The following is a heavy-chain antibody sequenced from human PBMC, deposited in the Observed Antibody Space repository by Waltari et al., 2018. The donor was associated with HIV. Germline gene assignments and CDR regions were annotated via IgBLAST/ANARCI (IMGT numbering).Heavy chain of an antibody. J-gene: IGHJ4*02. D-gene: IGHD2-15*01. CDR3: AKDLYCSGGSCPPSENGY. Sequence: QVQLVESGGGVVQPGRSLRLPCAASGFTFSSYGMHWVRQAPGKGLEWVAVISYDGSNKYYADSVKGRFTISRDNSKNTLYLQMNSLRAEDTAVYYCAKDLYCSGGSCPPSENGYWGQGTLVTVSS. CDR1: GFTFSSYG. CDR2: ISYDGSNK. V-gene: IGHV3-30*18.